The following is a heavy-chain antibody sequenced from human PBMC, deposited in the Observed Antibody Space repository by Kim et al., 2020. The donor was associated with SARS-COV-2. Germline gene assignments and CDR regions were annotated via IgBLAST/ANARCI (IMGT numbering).Heavy chain of an antibody. D-gene: IGHD3-22*01. CDR1: GFTFSIYG. CDR3: ARANYYDSSGYEYYYYGMDV. Sequence: GGSLRLSCAASGFTFSIYGMHWVRQAPGKGLEWVAVISYDGSNKYYADSVKGRFTISRDNSKNTLYLQMNSLRAEDTAVYYCARANYYDSSGYEYYYYGMDVWGQGTTVTVSS. V-gene: IGHV3-33*05. J-gene: IGHJ6*02. CDR2: ISYDGSNK.